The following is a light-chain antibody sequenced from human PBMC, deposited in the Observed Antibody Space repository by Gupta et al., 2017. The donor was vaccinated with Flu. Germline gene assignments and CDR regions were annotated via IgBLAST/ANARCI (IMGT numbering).Light chain of an antibody. CDR3: QQDNAYPLT. Sequence: PSTLSASVGDRVTITCRASQDIGNWLAWYQQKPESAPRSLIFATSSLRSGVPSRFSGYASGTDFTLTITVLLAEDVATYYCQQDNAYPLTFGGGTKVEI. CDR2: ATS. V-gene: IGKV1D-16*01. J-gene: IGKJ4*01. CDR1: QDIGNW.